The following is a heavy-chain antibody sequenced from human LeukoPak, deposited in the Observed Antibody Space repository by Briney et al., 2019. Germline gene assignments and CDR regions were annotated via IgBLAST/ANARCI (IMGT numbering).Heavy chain of an antibody. J-gene: IGHJ4*02. Sequence: GGSLRLSCAASGFAVSSNYMHWVRPAPGKGLEWLSVFYSGGSPDYPDSVKGRFTMSRDNTKNTLYLQMNSLRAEDTAVYYCARGRGYSGYDESYPFDYWGQGTLVTVSS. V-gene: IGHV3-66*01. CDR3: ARGRGYSGYDESYPFDY. D-gene: IGHD5-12*01. CDR1: GFAVSSNY. CDR2: FYSGGSP.